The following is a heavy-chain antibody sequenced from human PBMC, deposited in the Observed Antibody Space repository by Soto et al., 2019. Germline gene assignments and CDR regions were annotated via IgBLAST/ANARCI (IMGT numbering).Heavy chain of an antibody. CDR1: GFTFNIYA. D-gene: IGHD3-22*01. CDR3: AKCGYDSSGRLLRYFQL. J-gene: IGHJ1*01. Sequence: PGGSLRLSCAASGFTFNIYAMSWVRQAPGKGLEWVSAISGSGGGTYYADSVKGRFTISRDNSNNTLYLQMSSLRAEDTAVYYCAKCGYDSSGRLLRYFQLWGQATLVTVCS. V-gene: IGHV3-23*01. CDR2: ISGSGGGT.